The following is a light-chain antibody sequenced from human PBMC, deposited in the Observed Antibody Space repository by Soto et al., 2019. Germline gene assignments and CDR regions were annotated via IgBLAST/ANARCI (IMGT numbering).Light chain of an antibody. CDR1: QSVVHSSNNKNF. J-gene: IGKJ2*01. V-gene: IGKV4-1*01. CDR3: QQYHRTPYT. Sequence: DIVMTQSPDSLAVSLGERATINCKSSQSVVHSSNNKNFLAWYQQKPGQPPKLVIYWASTRESGVPDRFSGSGSGTDFTLTISSLQAEDVAVYHCQQYHRTPYTFGQGTKLEIK. CDR2: WAS.